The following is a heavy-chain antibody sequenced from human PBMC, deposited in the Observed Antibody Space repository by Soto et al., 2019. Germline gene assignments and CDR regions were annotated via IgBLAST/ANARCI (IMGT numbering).Heavy chain of an antibody. CDR3: AIDRGWVLLTLDYYFDY. V-gene: IGHV3-30*03. D-gene: IGHD1-26*01. CDR2: ISYDGSNK. CDR1: GFTFSSYG. J-gene: IGHJ4*02. Sequence: QVQLVESGGGVVQPGRSLRLSCAASGFTFSSYGMHWVRQAPGKGLEWVAVISYDGSNKYYADSVKGRFTISRDNSKNTLYLQMNSLIAEDTAVYYWAIDRGWVLLTLDYYFDYWGQGTLVTVSS.